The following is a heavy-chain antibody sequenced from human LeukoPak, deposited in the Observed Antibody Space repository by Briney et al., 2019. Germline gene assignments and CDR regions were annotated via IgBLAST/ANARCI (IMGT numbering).Heavy chain of an antibody. CDR1: GDSVSSTTAA. D-gene: IGHD3-16*01. CDR2: TYYRSRWYS. Sequence: PSQTLSLTCALSGDSVSSTTAAWNWIRQSPSRGLEWLGRTYYRSRWYSDFAEYVKSRITIDPDTSKNQFSLQLNSVTPADAAVYYCVRSRGGDFDHWGQGTLVTVSS. J-gene: IGHJ4*02. V-gene: IGHV6-1*01. CDR3: VRSRGGDFDH.